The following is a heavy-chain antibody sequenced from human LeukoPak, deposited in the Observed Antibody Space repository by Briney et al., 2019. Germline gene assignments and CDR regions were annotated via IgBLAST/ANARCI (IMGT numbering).Heavy chain of an antibody. CDR3: ARETAGGGYDY. CDR1: GGSFSGYY. V-gene: IGHV4-34*01. D-gene: IGHD3-16*01. Sequence: SETLSLTCPVYGGSFSGYYWSWIRQPPGKGLEWIGEINHSGSTNYNPSLKSRVTISVDTSKNQFSLKLSSVTAADTAVYYCARETAGGGYDYWGQGTLVTVSS. CDR2: INHSGST. J-gene: IGHJ4*02.